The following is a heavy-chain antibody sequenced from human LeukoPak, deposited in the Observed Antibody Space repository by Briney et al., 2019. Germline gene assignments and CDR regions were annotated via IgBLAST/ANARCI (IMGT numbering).Heavy chain of an antibody. CDR3: AKDITTVAYCSSDSCYPDY. Sequence: QPGGSLRLSCAASAFTFSSYAMSWVRQAPGKGLEWVSAISGSGGSTYYADSVKGRFTISRDNSKNTLYLQMNSLRVEDTAVYYCAKDITTVAYCSSDSCYPDYWGQGTLVTVSS. V-gene: IGHV3-23*01. CDR1: AFTFSSYA. J-gene: IGHJ4*02. D-gene: IGHD2-15*01. CDR2: ISGSGGST.